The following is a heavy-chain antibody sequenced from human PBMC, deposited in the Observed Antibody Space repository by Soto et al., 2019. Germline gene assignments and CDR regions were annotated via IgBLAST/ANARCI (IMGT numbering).Heavy chain of an antibody. CDR3: AGFGDDWNGWD. J-gene: IGHJ4*02. D-gene: IGHD1-1*01. CDR1: GLSFRNYW. CDR2: INTDGTYT. Sequence: EMQLVESGGGLVQPGGSLRLSCVASGLSFRNYWVHWVRQAPGKGLEWVSRINTDGTYTSNADPVKGRFTISRDNAKNTLYLQMNSLRGEDTAVYFCAGFGDDWNGWDWGPGTLVTVSS. V-gene: IGHV3-74*01.